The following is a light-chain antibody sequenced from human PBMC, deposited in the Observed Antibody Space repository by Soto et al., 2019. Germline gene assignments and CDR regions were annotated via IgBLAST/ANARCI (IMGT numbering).Light chain of an antibody. V-gene: IGLV2-14*01. CDR3: SSYASGDTVL. J-gene: IGLJ2*01. Sequence: QSALTQPASVSGSPGQSITISCTGTSSDVGGYNYVSWYQQHPGKAPKIMIYGVTNRPSGVSNRFSGSKSANTASLTISGLQAEDEADYYCSSYASGDTVLFGGGTKLTVL. CDR2: GVT. CDR1: SSDVGGYNY.